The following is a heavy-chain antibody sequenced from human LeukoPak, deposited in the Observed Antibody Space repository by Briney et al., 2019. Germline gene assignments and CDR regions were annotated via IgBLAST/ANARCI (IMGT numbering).Heavy chain of an antibody. V-gene: IGHV3-30-3*01. CDR1: GFTFSSYA. CDR3: ARGLYDSSGYYYGGGLL. Sequence: GGSLRLSCAASGFTFSSYAMHWVRQAPGKGLEWVAVISYDGSNKYYADSVKGRFTISRDNSKNTLYLQMNSLRAEDTAVYYCARGLYDSSGYYYGGGLLWGQGTLVTVSS. CDR2: ISYDGSNK. D-gene: IGHD3-22*01. J-gene: IGHJ4*02.